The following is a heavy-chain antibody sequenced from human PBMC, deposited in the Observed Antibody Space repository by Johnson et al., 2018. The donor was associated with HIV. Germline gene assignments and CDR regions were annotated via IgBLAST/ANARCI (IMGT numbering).Heavy chain of an antibody. Sequence: QVQLVESGGGVVQPGRSLRLSCAASGFTFSSYAMHWVRQAPGKGLEWVAVISYDGSNKYYADSVKGRFTISRDNSENTLYLQMNSLRAEDTAVYYCARDGGWLDAFDMWGQGTMVTVSS. CDR3: ARDGGWLDAFDM. CDR2: ISYDGSNK. J-gene: IGHJ3*02. V-gene: IGHV3-30-3*01. D-gene: IGHD6-19*01. CDR1: GFTFSSYA.